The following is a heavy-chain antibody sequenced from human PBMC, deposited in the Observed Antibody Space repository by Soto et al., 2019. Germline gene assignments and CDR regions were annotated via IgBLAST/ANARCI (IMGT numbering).Heavy chain of an antibody. CDR3: ARDGWLPTIIITFGGNWFDP. CDR2: IIPIFGTA. D-gene: IGHD3-16*01. CDR1: GGTFSSYA. Sequence: QVQLVQSGAEVKKPGSSVKVSCKASGGTFSSYAISWVRQAPGQGLEWMGGIIPIFGTANYAQKFQGRVTITADKSTGTADMVMSSLSAEDTAVYYGARDGWLPTIIITFGGNWFDPCGEGTLVTVSS. J-gene: IGHJ5*02. V-gene: IGHV1-69*06.